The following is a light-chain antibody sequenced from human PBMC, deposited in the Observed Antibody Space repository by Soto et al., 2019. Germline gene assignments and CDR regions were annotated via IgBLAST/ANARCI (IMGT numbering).Light chain of an antibody. CDR3: CSYAGVSPHVL. V-gene: IGLV2-23*01. Sequence: QSALTQPASVSGSPGQSITISCTGTSSDVGGYNYVSWYQQHPGKAPKLMIYEGSKRPSGVSNRFSGSRSGNTASLTISGLQAEDEADYYCCSYAGVSPHVLFGGGTKLTVL. CDR2: EGS. J-gene: IGLJ2*01. CDR1: SSDVGGYNY.